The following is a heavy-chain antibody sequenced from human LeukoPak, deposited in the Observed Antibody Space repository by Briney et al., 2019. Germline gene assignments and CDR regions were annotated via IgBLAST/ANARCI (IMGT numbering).Heavy chain of an antibody. CDR2: ISGSGGST. Sequence: PGGSLRLSCAASGFTYISDAMSWVRQAPGKGLEWVSGISGSGGSTYYADSVKGRFTISRDNSKNTLYLQMNSLRAEDTAVYYCAKALRAYYFDYWGQGTLVTVSS. CDR3: AKALRAYYFDY. CDR1: GFTYISDA. V-gene: IGHV3-23*01. J-gene: IGHJ4*02.